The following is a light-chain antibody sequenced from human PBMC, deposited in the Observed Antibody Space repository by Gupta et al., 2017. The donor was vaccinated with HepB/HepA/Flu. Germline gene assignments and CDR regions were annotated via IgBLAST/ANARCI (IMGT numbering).Light chain of an antibody. Sequence: EIVMTQSPATLSVSPGRRATLSCRASQNIGNNLAWYQQRPGHPPSLLIVHAYLRAAGTPSRVRGTGSGTEFTLTISSPQSEDSAVYYCQHYTDGQRWTFGQGTRVEIK. CDR1: QNIGNN. CDR2: HAY. J-gene: IGKJ1*01. V-gene: IGKV3-15*01. CDR3: QHYTDGQRWT.